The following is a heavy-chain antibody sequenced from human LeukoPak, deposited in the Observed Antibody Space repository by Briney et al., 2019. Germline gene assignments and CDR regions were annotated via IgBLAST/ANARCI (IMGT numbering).Heavy chain of an antibody. CDR2: IKQDGSEK. V-gene: IGHV3-7*01. CDR1: GFTFSSYW. Sequence: GGSLRLSCAASGFTFSSYWMSWVRQAPGKGLEWVANIKQDGSEKYYVDSVKGRFTISRDNAKNSLYLQMNSLRAEDTAVYYCARAQYSGELLIFGNFDYWGQGTLVTVSS. J-gene: IGHJ4*02. D-gene: IGHD1-26*01. CDR3: ARAQYSGELLIFGNFDY.